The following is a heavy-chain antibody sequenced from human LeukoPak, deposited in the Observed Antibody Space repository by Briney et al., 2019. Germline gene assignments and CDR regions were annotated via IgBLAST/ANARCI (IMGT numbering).Heavy chain of an antibody. V-gene: IGHV4-34*01. CDR3: ARGRRQNRLFDY. CDR1: GGSFSGYY. CDR2: TNHSGST. D-gene: IGHD1/OR15-1a*01. Sequence: HPSETLPLTCAVYGGSFSGYYWSWIRQPPGKGLEWIGETNHSGSTNYNPSLKSRVTISVDTSKNQFSLKLSSVTAADTAVYYCARGRRQNRLFDYWGQGTLVTVSS. J-gene: IGHJ4*02.